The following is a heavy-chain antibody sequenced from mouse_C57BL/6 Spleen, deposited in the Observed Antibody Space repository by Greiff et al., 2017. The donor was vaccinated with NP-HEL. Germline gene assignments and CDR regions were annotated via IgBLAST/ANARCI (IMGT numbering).Heavy chain of an antibody. Sequence: VQLQQSGGGLVKPGGSLKLSCAASGFTFSDYGMHWVRQAPEKGLEWVAYISSGSSTIYYADTVKGRFTISRDNAKNTLFLQMTSLRSEDTAMYYCARDYGPYYFDYWGQGTTLTVSS. CDR1: GFTFSDYG. J-gene: IGHJ2*01. CDR2: ISSGSSTI. D-gene: IGHD1-1*01. V-gene: IGHV5-17*01. CDR3: ARDYGPYYFDY.